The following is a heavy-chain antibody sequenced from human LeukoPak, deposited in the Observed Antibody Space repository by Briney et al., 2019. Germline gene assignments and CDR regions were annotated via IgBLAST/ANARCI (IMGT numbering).Heavy chain of an antibody. CDR1: GFTFSSYW. CDR2: IKQDGSEK. D-gene: IGHD2-2*01. CDR3: ARWACCSSTTLPTYYYYYYMDV. V-gene: IGHV3-7*01. J-gene: IGHJ6*03. Sequence: GGSLRLSCAASGFTFSSYWMSWVRQAPGKGLEWVANIKQDGSEKYYVDSVKGRFTISRDNAKNSLYLQMNSLRAEDTAVYYCARWACCSSTTLPTYYYYYYMDVWGKGTTVTVSS.